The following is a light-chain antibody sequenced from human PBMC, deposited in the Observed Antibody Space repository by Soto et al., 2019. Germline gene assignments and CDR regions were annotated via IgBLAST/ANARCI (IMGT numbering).Light chain of an antibody. CDR3: SSYTSSSTYV. CDR2: EVS. V-gene: IGLV2-18*02. CDR1: SSDVGSYNR. Sequence: QSVLTQPPSVSGSPGQSVTISCIGASSDVGSYNRVSWYQQFPATAPKLLIYEVSNRPSGVPDRFSGSKSGNTASLTISGLQAEDEADYYCSSYTSSSTYVFGTGTKLTVL. J-gene: IGLJ1*01.